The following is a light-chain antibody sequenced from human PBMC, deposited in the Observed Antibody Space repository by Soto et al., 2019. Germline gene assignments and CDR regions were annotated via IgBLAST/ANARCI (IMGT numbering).Light chain of an antibody. Sequence: EIVMTQSPGTLSVSPGERATLSCRASQSVSSNLAWYQHKPGQVPRLLIYGASTRATGIPARFSGSGSGTEFTLTISSLQSEDFAVYYCQQYDNWPRTFGQGTKVDIK. J-gene: IGKJ1*01. V-gene: IGKV3-15*01. CDR2: GAS. CDR1: QSVSSN. CDR3: QQYDNWPRT.